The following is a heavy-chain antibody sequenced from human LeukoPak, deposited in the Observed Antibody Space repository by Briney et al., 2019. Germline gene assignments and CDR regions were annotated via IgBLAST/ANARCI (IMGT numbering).Heavy chain of an antibody. CDR1: GGTFSSYA. CDR2: IIPIFGTA. Sequence: ASVKVSCKASGGTFSSYAISWVRQAPGQGLEWMGGIIPIFGTANYAQKFQGRVTITADESTSTAYMELSSLRSEDTAVYYCARALAPYSGFDYWGQGTLVTVSS. V-gene: IGHV1-69*13. D-gene: IGHD1-26*01. J-gene: IGHJ4*02. CDR3: ARALAPYSGFDY.